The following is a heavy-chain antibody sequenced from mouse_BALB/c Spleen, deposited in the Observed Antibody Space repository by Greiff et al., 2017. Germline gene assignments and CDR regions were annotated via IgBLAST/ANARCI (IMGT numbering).Heavy chain of an antibody. J-gene: IGHJ4*01. V-gene: IGHV1-82*01. Sequence: QVQLKESGPELVKPGASVKISCKASGYAFSSSWMNWVKQRPGQGLEWIGRIYPGDGDTNYNGKFKGKATLTADKSSSTAYMQLSSLTSVDSAVYCCARRVHITTGTGYYAMDYWGQGTSVTVSS. CDR3: ARRVHITTGTGYYAMDY. CDR1: GYAFSSSW. D-gene: IGHD1-2*01. CDR2: IYPGDGDT.